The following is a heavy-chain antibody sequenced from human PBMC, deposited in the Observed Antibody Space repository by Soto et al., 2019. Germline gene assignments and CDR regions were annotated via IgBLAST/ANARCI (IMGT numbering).Heavy chain of an antibody. Sequence: VKISCKGSGYSFAGYWITWVRQKPGKGLEWMGRIDPSDSQTYYSPSFRGHVTISVTKSITTVFLQWSSLRASDTAMYYCARQIYDSDTGPNFQYYFDSWGQGTQVT. D-gene: IGHD3-22*01. V-gene: IGHV5-10-1*01. CDR1: GYSFAGYW. J-gene: IGHJ4*02. CDR3: ARQIYDSDTGPNFQYYFDS. CDR2: IDPSDSQT.